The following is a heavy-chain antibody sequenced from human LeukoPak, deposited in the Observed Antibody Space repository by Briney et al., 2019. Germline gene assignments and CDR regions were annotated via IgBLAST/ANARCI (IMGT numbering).Heavy chain of an antibody. D-gene: IGHD5-18*01. V-gene: IGHV1-2*02. CDR1: GYTFTGYY. CDR2: INPNSGGT. Sequence: AASVKVSCKASGYTFTGYYMHWVRQAPGQGLEWMGWINPNSGGTNYAQKFQGRVTMTRDTSISTAYMELSRLRSDDTAVYYCARDGSDTAMADFDCWGQGTLVTVSS. J-gene: IGHJ4*02. CDR3: ARDGSDTAMADFDC.